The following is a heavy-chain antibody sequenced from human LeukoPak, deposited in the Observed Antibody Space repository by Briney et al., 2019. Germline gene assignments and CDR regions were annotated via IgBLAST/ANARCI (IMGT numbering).Heavy chain of an antibody. J-gene: IGHJ4*02. V-gene: IGHV4-31*03. D-gene: IGHD2-2*01. CDR3: ARGDVVPAAH. CDR2: IYYSGST. CDR1: GGSISSGGYY. Sequence: SETLSLTCTVSGGSISSGGYYWSWIRQHPGKGLEWIGYIYYSGSTYYNPSLKSRVTISVDKSKNQFSLKLSSVTAADTAVYYCARGDVVPAAHWGQGTLVTVSS.